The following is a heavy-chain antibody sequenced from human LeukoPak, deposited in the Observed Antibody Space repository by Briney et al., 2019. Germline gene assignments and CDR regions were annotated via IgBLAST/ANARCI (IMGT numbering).Heavy chain of an antibody. CDR3: ARDKSATWGPDY. V-gene: IGHV3-7*01. Sequence: GGSLRLSCAASGFTFSSYSMNWVRQAPGKGLEWVAYIQRDGSDDYYVDSVKGRFTISRDNAKNSLYLQMNSLKAEDTAVYYCARDKSATWGPDYWGQGTLVTVSS. CDR1: GFTFSSYS. CDR2: IQRDGSDD. D-gene: IGHD2-15*01. J-gene: IGHJ4*02.